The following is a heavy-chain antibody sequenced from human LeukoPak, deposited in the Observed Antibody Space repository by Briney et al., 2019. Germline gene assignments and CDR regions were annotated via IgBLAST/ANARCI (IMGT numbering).Heavy chain of an antibody. CDR2: IKSDGSST. Sequence: GGSLRLSCAASGFTFSPYWMHWVRQAPGKGLVWVSRIKSDGSSTNYADSVKGRFAISRDDSKNTLHLQMNSLRAEDTAMYYCTRAHGRITRDAYLDYWGQGTLVTVSS. J-gene: IGHJ4*02. CDR1: GFTFSPYW. CDR3: TRAHGRITRDAYLDY. V-gene: IGHV3-74*01. D-gene: IGHD3-10*01.